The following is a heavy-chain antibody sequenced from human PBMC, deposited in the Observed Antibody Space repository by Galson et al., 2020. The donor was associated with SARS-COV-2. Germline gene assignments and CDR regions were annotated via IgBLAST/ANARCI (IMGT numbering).Heavy chain of an antibody. J-gene: IGHJ2*01. V-gene: IGHV3-21*06. D-gene: IGHD4-17*01. CDR2: LSTTSFYI. CDR1: GFSINGYS. CDR3: VRGSMATVFFDL. Sequence: GESLKISCAASGFSINGYSMSWVRQAPGKGLEWVSSLSTTSFYIYYADSVRGRFTISRDNAKNSLYLQMNSLRDEDTAIYYCVRGSMATVFFDLWGRGTLVTVSS.